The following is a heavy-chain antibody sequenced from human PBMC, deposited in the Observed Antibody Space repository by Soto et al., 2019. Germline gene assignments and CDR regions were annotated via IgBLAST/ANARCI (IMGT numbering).Heavy chain of an antibody. V-gene: IGHV4-39*01. J-gene: IGHJ4*02. CDR2: IYYSGST. CDR1: GGSISSSSYY. D-gene: IGHD2-2*01. Sequence: PSETLSLTCTVSGGSISSSSYYWGWIRQPPGKGLEWIGSIYYSGSTYYNPSLKSRVTISVDTSKNQFSLKLRSVTAADTAVYYCAGESSLRYCSSTSCSTASFDYWGQGTLVTVSS. CDR3: AGESSLRYCSSTSCSTASFDY.